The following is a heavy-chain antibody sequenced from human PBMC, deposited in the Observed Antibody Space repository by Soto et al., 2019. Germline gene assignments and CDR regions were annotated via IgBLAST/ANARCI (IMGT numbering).Heavy chain of an antibody. CDR1: GFTFSSYA. V-gene: IGHV3-23*01. Sequence: GGSLRLSCAASGFTFSSYAMSWVRQAPGKGLEWVSAISGSGGSTYYADSVKGRFTISRDNSKNTLYLQMNSLRAEDTAVYYCAKGLPPYDYVWGSYRYPLDYWGQGTLVTVSS. D-gene: IGHD3-16*02. CDR3: AKGLPPYDYVWGSYRYPLDY. J-gene: IGHJ4*02. CDR2: ISGSGGST.